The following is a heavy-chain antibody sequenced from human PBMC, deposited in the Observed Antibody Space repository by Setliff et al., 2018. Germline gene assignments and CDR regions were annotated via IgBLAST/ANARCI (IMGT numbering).Heavy chain of an antibody. V-gene: IGHV4-4*02. CDR2: IYHDGND. CDR3: AKGGGRYHSDS. D-gene: IGHD1-1*01. Sequence: GSLRLSCAASGFTFSSYWMSWVRQPPGKGLEWIGEIYHDGNDKYTPSVHYSPSLKSRVTISIDKSNNQFSLKLTSMTAADTAVYYCAKGGGRYHSDSWGQGILVTVSS. J-gene: IGHJ4*02. CDR1: GFTFSSYW.